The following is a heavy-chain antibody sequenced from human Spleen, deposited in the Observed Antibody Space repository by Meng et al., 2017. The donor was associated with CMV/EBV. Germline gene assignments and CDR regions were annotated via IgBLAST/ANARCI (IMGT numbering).Heavy chain of an antibody. Sequence: TVSGDSVSSGTFYWTWIRQPPGKGLEWIGYISYSGSTYFNPSLRSRVTMSLDTSKNQFSLGLRSVTAADTAVFYCARYTGMAGWYFDLWGRGTLVTVSS. D-gene: IGHD5-18*01. CDR3: ARYTGMAGWYFDL. CDR1: GDSVSSGTFY. V-gene: IGHV4-31*02. J-gene: IGHJ2*01. CDR2: ISYSGST.